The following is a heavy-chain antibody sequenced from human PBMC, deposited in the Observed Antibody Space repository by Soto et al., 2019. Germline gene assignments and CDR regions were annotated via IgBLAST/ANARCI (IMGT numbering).Heavy chain of an antibody. CDR2: ISPVFGTT. CDR3: ARDGGFGELKY. V-gene: IGHV1-69*18. J-gene: IGHJ4*02. CDR1: GDTFSGYP. D-gene: IGHD3-10*01. Sequence: QVQLVQSGAELKKPGSSVKVSCKASGDTFSGYPINWVRQAPGEGLEWMGRISPVFGTTNDAQRFEGRVTFTADESTNTAYRELRGLLSEDTAVYYCARDGGFGELKYWGPGTLVTVSS.